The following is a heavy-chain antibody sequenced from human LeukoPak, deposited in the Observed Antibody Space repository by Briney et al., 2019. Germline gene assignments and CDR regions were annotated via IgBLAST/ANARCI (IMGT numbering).Heavy chain of an antibody. Sequence: TGGSLTLSCAASRFTFSTYGMHWVRKAPGKGLEWVAHISGDGINKYYADSVRGRFTISRENPKSTMYLQMNRQNAEDTVVYYCARDSDGMSVWGLGTTVTVSS. J-gene: IGHJ6*02. CDR1: RFTFSTYG. CDR2: ISGDGINK. V-gene: IGHV3-30*03. CDR3: ARDSDGMSV.